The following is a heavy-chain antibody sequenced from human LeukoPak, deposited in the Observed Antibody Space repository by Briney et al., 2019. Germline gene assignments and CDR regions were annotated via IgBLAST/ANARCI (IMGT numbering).Heavy chain of an antibody. Sequence: GGSLRLSCAASGFAFSSYGIHWVRHAPGKGLEWVAVISHDGSNKDYSDSVKGRFTISRDNSKHTLYLQMNSPRAEDTAVYYCAKDQIGWAPGYSSGALDYWGQGTLVTVTP. D-gene: IGHD6-19*01. CDR1: GFAFSSYG. CDR2: ISHDGSNK. V-gene: IGHV3-30*18. CDR3: AKDQIGWAPGYSSGALDY. J-gene: IGHJ4*02.